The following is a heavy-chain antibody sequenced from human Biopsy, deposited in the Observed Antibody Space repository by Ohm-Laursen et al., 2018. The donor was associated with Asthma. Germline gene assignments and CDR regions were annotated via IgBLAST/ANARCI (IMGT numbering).Heavy chain of an antibody. D-gene: IGHD4-17*01. Sequence: SLRLSCTAIGFTLSSYAIHWVRQAPGKGLEWVSVISSGGGTIDYADSVKGRFTISRNISTNTVYLQMDSLSADDTAVYYCAKVGHGYGDYVGYIDPWGQGTLVTVSS. V-gene: IGHV3-23*01. CDR1: GFTLSSYA. CDR2: ISSGGGTI. CDR3: AKVGHGYGDYVGYIDP. J-gene: IGHJ5*02.